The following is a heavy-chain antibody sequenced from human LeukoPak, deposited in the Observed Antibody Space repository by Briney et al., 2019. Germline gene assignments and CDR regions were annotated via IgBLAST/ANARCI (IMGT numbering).Heavy chain of an antibody. V-gene: IGHV1-24*01. CDR3: ARYVTEYSSSNHYYYYYMDV. CDR1: GYTLTEFS. Sequence: ASVKVSCKISGYTLTEFSMNWVRQAPGKGLEWMGGFDPEDGKTIYAQNFKDRVTMTEDTSTDTAYMELTNLRSEDTAVYYCARYVTEYSSSNHYYYYYMDVWGKGTTVTISS. CDR2: FDPEDGKT. J-gene: IGHJ6*03. D-gene: IGHD6-13*01.